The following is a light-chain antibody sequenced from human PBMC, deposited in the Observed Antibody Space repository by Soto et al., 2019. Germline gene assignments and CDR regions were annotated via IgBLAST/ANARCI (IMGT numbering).Light chain of an antibody. Sequence: EIVLTQSPSTLSLSPGERATLSCRASQSVSSYLAWYQQKPGQAPRLLIYDASTRAIGIPDRFSGSGSGTDFTLTISSLEFGDSAVYYCQQYGSSPTWTFGQGTKVDIK. CDR2: DAS. V-gene: IGKV3-20*01. J-gene: IGKJ1*01. CDR1: QSVSSY. CDR3: QQYGSSPTWT.